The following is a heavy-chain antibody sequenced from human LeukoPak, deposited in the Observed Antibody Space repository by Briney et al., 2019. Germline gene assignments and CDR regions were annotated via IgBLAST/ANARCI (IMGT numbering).Heavy chain of an antibody. Sequence: ASVKVSCKASGGTFSSYAISWVRQAPGQGLEWMGGIIPIFGTANYAQKLQGRVTMTTDTSTSTAYMELRSLRSDDTAVYYCATYSSSWNGGDFDYWGQGTLVTVSS. D-gene: IGHD6-13*01. CDR3: ATYSSSWNGGDFDY. V-gene: IGHV1-69*05. CDR2: IIPIFGTA. CDR1: GGTFSSYA. J-gene: IGHJ4*02.